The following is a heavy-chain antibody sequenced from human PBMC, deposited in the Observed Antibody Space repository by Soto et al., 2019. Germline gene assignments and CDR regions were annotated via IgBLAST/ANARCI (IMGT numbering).Heavy chain of an antibody. D-gene: IGHD3-9*01. CDR2: IKQDGSEK. CDR1: GFTFSSYW. V-gene: IGHV3-7*01. J-gene: IGHJ3*02. Sequence: EVQLVESGGGLVQPGGSLRLSCAASGFTFSSYWMSWVRQAPGKGLEWVANIKQDGSEKYYVDSVKGRFTISRDNAKNSLYLQMNSLRAEDTAVYYCARDKGSAFYWLWAFDIWGQGTMVTVSS. CDR3: ARDKGSAFYWLWAFDI.